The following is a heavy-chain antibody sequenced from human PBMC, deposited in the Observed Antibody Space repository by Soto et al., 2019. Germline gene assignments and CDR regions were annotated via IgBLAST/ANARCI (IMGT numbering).Heavy chain of an antibody. CDR2: IYYSGST. CDR3: ARGGPVYYYFDY. J-gene: IGHJ4*02. Sequence: SETLSLTCTVSGGSISSGDYYWSCIRQPPGKGLEWIGYIYYSGSTYYNPSLKSRVTISVDTSKNQFSLKLSSVTAADTAVYYCARGGPVYYYFDYWGQGTLVTVSS. V-gene: IGHV4-30-4*01. D-gene: IGHD6-6*01. CDR1: GGSISSGDYY.